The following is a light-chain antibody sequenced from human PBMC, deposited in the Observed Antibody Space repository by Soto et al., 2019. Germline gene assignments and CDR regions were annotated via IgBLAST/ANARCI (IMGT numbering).Light chain of an antibody. CDR1: QSISDT. J-gene: IGKJ1*01. V-gene: IGKV3-20*01. CDR3: QVYGSSPKT. Sequence: EIVMTQSPATLSVSPGGRATLSCRASQSISDTLAWYQQKPGQAPRLLIYGASSRATGIPDRFSGSGSGTDFTLSISRLEPEDFAVYYCQVYGSSPKTFGQGTKVDIK. CDR2: GAS.